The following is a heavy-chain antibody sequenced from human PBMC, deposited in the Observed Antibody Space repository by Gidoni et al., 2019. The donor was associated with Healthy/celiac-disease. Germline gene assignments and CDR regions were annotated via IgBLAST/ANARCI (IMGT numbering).Heavy chain of an antibody. J-gene: IGHJ6*02. Sequence: ASGFTFSSYGMHWVRQAPGKGLVWVAVISYDGSNKYYADSVKGRFTISRDNSKNTLYLQMNSLRAEDTAVYYWAKGPTFVGYFDWLLSPFGSYYGMDVWGQGTTVTVSS. CDR1: GFTFSSYG. CDR3: AKGPTFVGYFDWLLSPFGSYYGMDV. D-gene: IGHD3-9*01. CDR2: ISYDGSNK. V-gene: IGHV3-30*18.